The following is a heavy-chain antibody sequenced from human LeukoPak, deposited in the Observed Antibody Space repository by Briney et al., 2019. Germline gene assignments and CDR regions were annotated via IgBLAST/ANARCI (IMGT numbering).Heavy chain of an antibody. V-gene: IGHV4-34*01. CDR3: ARGGFPPPSMITFGGVIVGSYYYGMDV. D-gene: IGHD3-16*02. J-gene: IGHJ6*02. Sequence: YPSETLSLTCTVSGGSISSYYWSWIRQPPGKGLEWIGEINHSGSTNYNPSLKSRVTISVDTSKNQFSLKLSSVTAADTAVYYCARGGFPPPSMITFGGVIVGSYYYGMDVWGQGTTVTVSS. CDR1: GGSISSYY. CDR2: INHSGST.